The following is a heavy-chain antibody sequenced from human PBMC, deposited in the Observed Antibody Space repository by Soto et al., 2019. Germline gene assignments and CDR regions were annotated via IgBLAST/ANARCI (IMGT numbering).Heavy chain of an antibody. Sequence: GGSLRLSCPASGFTFGGYAMSWFRQAPGKGLEWVGFIRSKAYGGTTEYAASVKGRFTISRDDSKSIAYLQMNSLKTEDTAVYYCTREEYSSSWSWFDPWGQGTLVTVSS. CDR1: GFTFGGYA. V-gene: IGHV3-49*03. CDR2: IRSKAYGGTT. CDR3: TREEYSSSWSWFDP. J-gene: IGHJ5*02. D-gene: IGHD6-6*01.